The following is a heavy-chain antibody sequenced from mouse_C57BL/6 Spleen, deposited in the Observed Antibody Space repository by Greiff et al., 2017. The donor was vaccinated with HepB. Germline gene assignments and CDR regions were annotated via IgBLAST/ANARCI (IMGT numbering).Heavy chain of an antibody. D-gene: IGHD1-1*01. CDR2: INPSNGGT. Sequence: QVQLQQPGTELVKPGASVKLSCKASGYTFTSYWMHWVKQRPGQGLEWIGNINPSNGGTNYNEKFKSKATLTVDKSSNTAYMPLSSLTSEDSAVYCCARWCYGSAIDYWGQGTSVTVSS. CDR1: GYTFTSYW. V-gene: IGHV1-53*01. CDR3: ARWCYGSAIDY. J-gene: IGHJ4*01.